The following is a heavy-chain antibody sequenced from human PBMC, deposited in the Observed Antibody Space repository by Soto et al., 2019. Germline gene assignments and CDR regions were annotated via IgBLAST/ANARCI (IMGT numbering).Heavy chain of an antibody. V-gene: IGHV3-30-3*01. CDR1: GFTYSSYA. CDR2: ISYDGSNK. J-gene: IGHJ6*02. CDR3: ARADYSSSPPLVGMDV. D-gene: IGHD6-6*01. Sequence: QVQLVESGGGVVQPGRSLRLSCAASGFTYSSYAMHWVRQAPGKGLEWVAVISYDGSNKYYADSVKGRFTISRDNSKNTLYLQMNSLRAEDTAVYYCARADYSSSPPLVGMDVWGQGTTVTVSS.